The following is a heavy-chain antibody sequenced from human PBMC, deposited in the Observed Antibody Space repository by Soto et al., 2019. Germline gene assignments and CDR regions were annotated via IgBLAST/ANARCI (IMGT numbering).Heavy chain of an antibody. CDR2: IVVGSGNT. Sequence: KVGYEATGCSLPSSSVKWVRQARGQRLEWIGWIVVGSGNTSYSQRFQGRVTITKDSSTSTVYMELSSLGSEDTAVYYCGRAFDRSGLYWGQGTLVTVSS. CDR1: GCSLPSSS. CDR3: GRAFDRSGLY. J-gene: IGHJ4*02. D-gene: IGHD3-22*01. V-gene: IGHV1-58*01.